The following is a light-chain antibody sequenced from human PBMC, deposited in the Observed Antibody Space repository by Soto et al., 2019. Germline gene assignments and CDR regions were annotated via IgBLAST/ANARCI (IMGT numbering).Light chain of an antibody. CDR1: QSVSSSY. V-gene: IGKV3-20*01. J-gene: IGKJ1*01. CDR2: DAS. Sequence: EIVLTQSPGTLSLSPGERATLSCRASQSVSSSYLAWYQQKPGQAPRLLIYDASSRATGIPDRFSGSGSGTDFTLTISRLEPEDFAVYYCQQYGSSPPQWTFGQGTKVDMK. CDR3: QQYGSSPPQWT.